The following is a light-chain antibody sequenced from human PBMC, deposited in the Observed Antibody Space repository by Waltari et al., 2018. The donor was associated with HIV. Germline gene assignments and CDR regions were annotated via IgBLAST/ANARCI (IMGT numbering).Light chain of an antibody. CDR1: SSAIGGYNF. V-gene: IGLV2-23*02. J-gene: IGLJ1*01. CDR3: CSYAGSSTLV. Sequence: QSALTQPASVSGSPGQSITISCTGTSSAIGGYNFVSWYQQHPGRAPRLMISEVTSRPSGVSNRFSGSRSGNTASLTISGLQAEDEADYYCCSYAGSSTLVFGTGTKVTVL. CDR2: EVT.